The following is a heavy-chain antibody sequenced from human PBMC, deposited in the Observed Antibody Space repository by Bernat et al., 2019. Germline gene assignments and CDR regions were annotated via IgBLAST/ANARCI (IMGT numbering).Heavy chain of an antibody. CDR3: ARRSPMVRGAQAYAYGMDV. CDR2: ISSSSSTI. V-gene: IGHV3-48*01. J-gene: IGHJ6*02. CDR1: GFTFSSYS. D-gene: IGHD3-10*01. Sequence: EVQLVESGGGLVQPGGSLRLSCAASGFTFSSYSMNWVRQAPGKGLEWVSYISSSSSTIYYADSVKGRFTISRDNAKNSLYLQMNSLRAEDTAVYYCARRSPMVRGAQAYAYGMDVWGQGTTVTVSS.